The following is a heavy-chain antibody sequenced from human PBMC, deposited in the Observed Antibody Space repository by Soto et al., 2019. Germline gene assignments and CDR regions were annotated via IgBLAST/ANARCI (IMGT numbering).Heavy chain of an antibody. CDR1: GYTFTSYA. CDR3: ARAKSVVVVAAREYYFDC. V-gene: IGHV1-3*01. J-gene: IGHJ4*02. Sequence: QVQLVQSGAEVKKPGASVKVSCKASGYTFTSYAMHWVRQAPGQRLEWMGWINAGNGNTKYSQKFQGRVTITRDTSASTAYMELSSLRSEDTAVYYCARAKSVVVVAAREYYFDCWGQGTLVTVSS. CDR2: INAGNGNT. D-gene: IGHD2-15*01.